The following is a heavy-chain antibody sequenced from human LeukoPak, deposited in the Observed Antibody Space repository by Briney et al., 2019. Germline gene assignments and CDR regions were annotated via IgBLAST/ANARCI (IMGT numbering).Heavy chain of an antibody. J-gene: IGHJ6*02. D-gene: IGHD3-9*01. V-gene: IGHV7-4-1*02. Sequence: ASVKVSCKASGYTFSNYAMNWVRQAPGQGLEWMGWINTNTGNPTYAQGFTGRFVFSLDTSVSTAYLQISSLKAEDTAVYYCARVYYDILTGYTRYGMDVWGQGTTVTVSS. CDR1: GYTFSNYA. CDR2: INTNTGNP. CDR3: ARVYYDILTGYTRYGMDV.